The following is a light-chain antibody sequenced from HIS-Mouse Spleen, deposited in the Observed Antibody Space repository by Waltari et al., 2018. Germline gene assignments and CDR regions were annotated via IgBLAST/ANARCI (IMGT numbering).Light chain of an antibody. J-gene: IGLJ3*02. CDR3: AAWDDSLSGWV. CDR1: SSDVGGYNY. Sequence: QSALTQPASVSGSPGQSITISCTGTSSDVGGYNYVTCYQQHPGKAPKPLIYRNNPRPSGVPDRFSGSKSGTSASLAISGLRSEDEADYYCAAWDDSLSGWVFGGGTKLTVL. V-gene: IGLV1-47*01. CDR2: RNN.